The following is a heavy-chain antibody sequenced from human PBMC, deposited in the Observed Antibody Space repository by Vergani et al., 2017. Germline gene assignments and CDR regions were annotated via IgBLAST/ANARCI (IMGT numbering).Heavy chain of an antibody. Sequence: QVQLQESGPGLVKPSETLSLTCTVSGGSVSSGSYYWSWIQQPPGKGLEWIGYIYYSGSTNYNPSLKSRVTISVDTSKNQFSLKLSSVTAADTAVYYCARGGGSDWFDPWGQGTLVTVSS. CDR3: ARGGGSDWFDP. V-gene: IGHV4-61*01. J-gene: IGHJ5*02. D-gene: IGHD3-16*01. CDR2: IYYSGST. CDR1: GGSVSSGSYY.